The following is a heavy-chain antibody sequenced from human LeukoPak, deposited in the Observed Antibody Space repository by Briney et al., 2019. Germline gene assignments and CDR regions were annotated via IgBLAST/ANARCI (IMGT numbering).Heavy chain of an antibody. Sequence: PGRSLRLSCAASGFTFSSYGMHWVRQAPGKGLEWVAVISYDGSNKYYADSVKGRFTISRDNSKNTLYLQVNSLRAEDTAVYYCAKSATRGWPVPFDYWGQGTLVTVSS. CDR1: GFTFSSYG. V-gene: IGHV3-30*18. J-gene: IGHJ4*02. CDR2: ISYDGSNK. CDR3: AKSATRGWPVPFDY. D-gene: IGHD6-19*01.